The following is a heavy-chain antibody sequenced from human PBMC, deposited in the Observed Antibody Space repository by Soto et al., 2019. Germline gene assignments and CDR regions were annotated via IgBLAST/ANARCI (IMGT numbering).Heavy chain of an antibody. V-gene: IGHV1-69*06. CDR3: ASVPNNRNYGRTLYYYYGMDV. D-gene: IGHD1-7*01. CDR1: GGTFSSYA. Sequence: SVKVSCKASGGTFSSYAISWVRQAPGQGLEWMGWIIPIFGTANYAQKFQGRVTITADKSTSTAYMELSSLRSEDTAVYYCASVPNNRNYGRTLYYYYGMDVWGQGTTVTVSS. J-gene: IGHJ6*02. CDR2: IIPIFGTA.